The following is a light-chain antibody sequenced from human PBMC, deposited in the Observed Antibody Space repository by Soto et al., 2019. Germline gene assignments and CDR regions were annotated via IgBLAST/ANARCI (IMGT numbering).Light chain of an antibody. CDR2: GAS. Sequence: EVVMTQSPATLSVSPGERATLSCRASQSVSSNLAWYQQKPGQAPRLLIYGASTRATGIPARFSGSGSGTEFTLTISSLQSEDFAVYYCQQYNNWPPFTFGPGTEVDIQ. V-gene: IGKV3-15*01. CDR1: QSVSSN. J-gene: IGKJ3*01. CDR3: QQYNNWPPFT.